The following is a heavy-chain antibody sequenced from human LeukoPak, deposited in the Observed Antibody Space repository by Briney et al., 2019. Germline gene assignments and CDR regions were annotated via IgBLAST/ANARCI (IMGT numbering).Heavy chain of an antibody. CDR3: ARDKEVRGGTGVYGMDV. D-gene: IGHD3-10*01. Sequence: GGSLRLSCAASGFTFSSYWMNWVRLAPGKGLEWVANIKEDGSEKYYVDSMKGRFTISRDNAKNSLYLQMNSLRAEDTAVYYCARDKEVRGGTGVYGMDVWGQGTTVTVSS. CDR1: GFTFSSYW. CDR2: IKEDGSEK. J-gene: IGHJ6*02. V-gene: IGHV3-7*01.